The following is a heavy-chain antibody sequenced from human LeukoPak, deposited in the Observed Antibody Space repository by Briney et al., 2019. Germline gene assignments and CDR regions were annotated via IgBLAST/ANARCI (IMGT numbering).Heavy chain of an antibody. CDR3: ARDYDFWSGYYTGYFDY. CDR1: GFTFSDYY. Sequence: GGSLRLSCAASGFTFSDYYMSWIRKAPGKGLEWVSYLSSSGTTIYYADSVKGRFTISRDNAKNSRYLQMNSLRAEDTAVYYCARDYDFWSGYYTGYFDYWGQGTLVTVSS. CDR2: LSSSGTTI. D-gene: IGHD3-3*01. J-gene: IGHJ4*02. V-gene: IGHV3-11*04.